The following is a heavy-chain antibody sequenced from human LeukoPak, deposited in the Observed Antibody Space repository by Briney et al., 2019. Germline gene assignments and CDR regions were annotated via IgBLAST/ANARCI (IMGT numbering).Heavy chain of an antibody. CDR3: ARSEWQQQLAQGY. Sequence: SETLSLTCAVYGGSFSGYYWSWIRQPPGKGLEWIGEINHSGSTNYNPSLKSRVTISVDTSKNQFSLKLSSVTAADTAVYYCARSEWQQQLAQGYWGQGTLVTVSS. D-gene: IGHD6-13*01. V-gene: IGHV4-34*01. CDR1: GGSFSGYY. J-gene: IGHJ4*02. CDR2: INHSGST.